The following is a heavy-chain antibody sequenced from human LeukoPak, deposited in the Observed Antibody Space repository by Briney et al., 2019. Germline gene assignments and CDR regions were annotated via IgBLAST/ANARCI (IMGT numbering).Heavy chain of an antibody. Sequence: SETLSLTCTVPGDSIRNYYWSWIRQPAGKGLEWIGRIYTSGSTNYNPSLKSRVTMSVDTSKNQFSLRLSSVTAADTAVYYCARDPGYWGQGTLVTVSS. CDR3: ARDPGY. CDR2: IYTSGST. J-gene: IGHJ4*02. V-gene: IGHV4-4*07. CDR1: GDSIRNYY.